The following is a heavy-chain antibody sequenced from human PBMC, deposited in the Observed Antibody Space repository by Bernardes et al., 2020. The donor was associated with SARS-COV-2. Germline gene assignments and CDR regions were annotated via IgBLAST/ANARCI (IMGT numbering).Heavy chain of an antibody. J-gene: IGHJ4*02. D-gene: IGHD2-21*01. CDR1: GFSFRTYS. Sequence: GGSLRLSCAASGFSFRTYSMSWVRQAPGKGLEWVSQITPSGGDTKSADSVRDRFTISRYNSKNTLYLQMHSLRADDTAVYFCARETKGDYDYLGQGTLVTVSS. CDR3: ARETKGDYDY. V-gene: IGHV3-23*01. CDR2: ITPSGGDT.